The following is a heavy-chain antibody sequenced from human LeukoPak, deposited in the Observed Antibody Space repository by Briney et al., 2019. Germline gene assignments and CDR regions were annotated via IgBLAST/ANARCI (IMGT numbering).Heavy chain of an antibody. Sequence: GRSLRLSCAASGFTFSSFGMPWVRQAPGKGLEWVAVSWFPGDTNCYADSVKDRFTISRDNSKKMVYLQLNSLRTEDTAIYYCAKDTDDYLLDWGQGTLVTVSS. CDR1: GFTFSSFG. V-gene: IGHV3-30*18. CDR3: AKDTDDYLLD. J-gene: IGHJ4*02. D-gene: IGHD5-12*01. CDR2: SWFPGDTN.